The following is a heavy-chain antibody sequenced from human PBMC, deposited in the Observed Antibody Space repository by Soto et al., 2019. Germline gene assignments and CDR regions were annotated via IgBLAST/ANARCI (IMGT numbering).Heavy chain of an antibody. J-gene: IGHJ4*02. CDR1: GFTFSSYG. CDR2: IWYDGSNK. D-gene: IGHD5-12*01. Sequence: QVQLVESGGGVVQPGRSLRLSCAASGFTFSSYGMHWVRQAPGKGLEWVAVIWYDGSNKYYADSVKGRFTISRDNSKNTLYLQMNSLRAEDTAVYYCAREGGYSGYDNLFDYWGQGTLVTVSS. V-gene: IGHV3-33*01. CDR3: AREGGYSGYDNLFDY.